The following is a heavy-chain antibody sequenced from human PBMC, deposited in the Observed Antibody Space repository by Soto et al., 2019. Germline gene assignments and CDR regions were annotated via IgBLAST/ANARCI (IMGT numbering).Heavy chain of an antibody. CDR1: GYSFTSHW. D-gene: IGHD2-2*02. CDR3: ARLGYCTGTSCYTFDS. CDR2: INPSDSYT. Sequence: GESLKISFQGSGYSFTSHWIGWVRQRPGKGLEWMGRINPSDSYTTYSPSFQGHVTISTDKSFSTAYLQWSGLKASDTAMYYCARLGYCTGTSCYTFDSWGQGTLVTVSS. J-gene: IGHJ4*02. V-gene: IGHV5-10-1*01.